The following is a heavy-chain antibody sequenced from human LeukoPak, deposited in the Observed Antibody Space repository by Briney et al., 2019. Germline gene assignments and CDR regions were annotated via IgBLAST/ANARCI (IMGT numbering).Heavy chain of an antibody. CDR2: IYTSGST. J-gene: IGHJ4*02. CDR1: GGSISSYY. V-gene: IGHV4-4*07. D-gene: IGHD5-24*01. CDR3: ARHRSGWLQSSFDY. Sequence: SETLSLTCTVSGGSISSYYWSWIRQPAGKGLEWIGRIYTSGSTNYNPSLKSRVTMSVDTSKNQFSLKLSSVTAADTAVYYCARHRSGWLQSSFDYWGQGTLVTVSS.